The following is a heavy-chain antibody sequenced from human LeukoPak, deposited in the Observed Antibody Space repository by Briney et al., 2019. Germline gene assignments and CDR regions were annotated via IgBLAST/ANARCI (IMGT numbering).Heavy chain of an antibody. Sequence: GGSLRLSCAASGFTFSSYAMSWVRQAPGKGLEWVSAISGSGGSTYYADSVKGRFTISRDNSKNTLYLQMNSLRAEDTAVYYCAKGDGAYWLQQLGYWGQGTLVTVSS. J-gene: IGHJ4*02. CDR1: GFTFSSYA. D-gene: IGHD6-13*01. V-gene: IGHV3-23*01. CDR3: AKGDGAYWLQQLGY. CDR2: ISGSGGST.